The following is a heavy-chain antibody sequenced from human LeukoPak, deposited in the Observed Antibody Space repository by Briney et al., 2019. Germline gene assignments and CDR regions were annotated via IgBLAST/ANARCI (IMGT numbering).Heavy chain of an antibody. CDR3: ARAKVVAATPVFDY. CDR1: GGFISSYY. CDR2: IYTSGST. J-gene: IGHJ4*02. V-gene: IGHV4-4*07. Sequence: TSETLSLTCTVSGGFISSYYWSWIRQPAGKGLEWIGRIYTSGSTNYNPSLKSRVTMSVDTSKNQFSLKLSSVTAADTAVYYCARAKVVAATPVFDYWGQGTLVTVSS. D-gene: IGHD2-15*01.